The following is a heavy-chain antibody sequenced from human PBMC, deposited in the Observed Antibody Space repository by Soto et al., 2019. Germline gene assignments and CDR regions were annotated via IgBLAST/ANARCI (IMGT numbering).Heavy chain of an antibody. CDR3: VRALALMADY. Sequence: QLVESGGGVVHPGGSLRLSSAACGFDLNTYGMYWVRQAPGKGLQWVAQILYDGSKKHYADSVKGRFTITRDNSKNTVYLQMDSLRLDDMAMYFCVRALALMADYWGQGTLVIVSS. J-gene: IGHJ4*02. CDR1: GFDLNTYG. CDR2: ILYDGSKK. D-gene: IGHD3-16*01. V-gene: IGHV3-30*03.